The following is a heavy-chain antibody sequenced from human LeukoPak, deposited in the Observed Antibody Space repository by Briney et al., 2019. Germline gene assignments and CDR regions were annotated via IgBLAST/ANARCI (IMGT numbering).Heavy chain of an antibody. CDR3: AREGQSGWYGNWFDP. D-gene: IGHD6-19*01. CDR1: GGSFSGYY. CDR2: INHSGST. V-gene: IGHV4-34*01. J-gene: IGHJ5*02. Sequence: SETLSLTCAVYGGSFSGYYWSWIRQPPGKGLEWIGEINHSGSTNYNPSLKSRVTISVDTSKNQFSLQLNSVTPEDTAVYYCAREGQSGWYGNWFDPWGQGTLVTVSS.